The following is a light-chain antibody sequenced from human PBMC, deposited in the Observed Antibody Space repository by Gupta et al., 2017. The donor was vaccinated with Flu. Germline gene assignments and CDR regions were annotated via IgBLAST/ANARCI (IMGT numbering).Light chain of an antibody. CDR2: GVS. CDR1: QSVSSSY. V-gene: IGKV3-20*01. CDR3: QHYGSSPSWT. J-gene: IGKJ1*01. Sequence: EIVLMQSPGTLSLSPGERATLSCRASQSVSSSYLAWYQQKPGQAPRLLIYGVSSRATGIPDRFSGSGSGTDFTLTISRLEPEDFGAYYCQHYGSSPSWTFGQGTKVEIK.